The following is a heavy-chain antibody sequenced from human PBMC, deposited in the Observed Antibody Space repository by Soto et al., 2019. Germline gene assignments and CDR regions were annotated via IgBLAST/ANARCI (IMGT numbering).Heavy chain of an antibody. V-gene: IGHV4-34*01. CDR2: INHSGST. D-gene: IGHD3-10*01. J-gene: IGHJ6*02. CDR1: GGSFSGYY. CDR3: ARLINIRYYYGSGSYYNGYYYYGMDV. Sequence: PSETLSLTCAVYGGSFSGYYWSWIRQPPGKGLEWIGEINHSGSTNYNPSLKSRVTISVDTSKNQFSLKLSSVTAADTAVFFCARLINIRYYYGSGSYYNGYYYYGMDVWGQGTTVTVSS.